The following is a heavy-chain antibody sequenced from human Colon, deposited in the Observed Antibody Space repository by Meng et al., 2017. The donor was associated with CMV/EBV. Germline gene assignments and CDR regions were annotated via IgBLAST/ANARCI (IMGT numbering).Heavy chain of an antibody. Sequence: ESLKISCAASGFIFEDYPMSWVRQVPGKGLEWVSGINWNGNSAGYADSVKGRFTISRDNAMNSLFLQMNSLRGEDTAFYYCARVGQLERLLDYWGQGTLVTVSS. CDR1: GFIFEDYP. V-gene: IGHV3-20*04. CDR3: ARVGQLERLLDY. D-gene: IGHD1-1*01. CDR2: INWNGNSA. J-gene: IGHJ4*02.